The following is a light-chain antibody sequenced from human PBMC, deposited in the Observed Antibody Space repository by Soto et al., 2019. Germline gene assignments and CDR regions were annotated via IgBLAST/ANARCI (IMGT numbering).Light chain of an antibody. CDR1: QSVSSSY. J-gene: IGKJ5*01. V-gene: IGKV3-20*01. CDR3: QQYGSSLIT. CDR2: GAS. Sequence: EILLSQSPGTRSLSPGDRATHSCSPSQSVSSSYLAWYQQKPGQAPRLLIYGASSRATGIPDRFSGSGSGTDFTLTISRLEPEDFAVYYCQQYGSSLITFGQGTRLEIK.